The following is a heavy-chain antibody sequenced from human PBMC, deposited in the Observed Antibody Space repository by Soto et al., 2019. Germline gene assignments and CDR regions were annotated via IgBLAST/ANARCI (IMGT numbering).Heavy chain of an antibody. J-gene: IGHJ6*02. Sequence: QVQLVQSGAEVKKPGASVKVSWKASGYTFASYGISWVRQAPGQGLEWMGWISAYNGNTNYAQMLQGRVTMTTDTSTSTAYMELRSLTSDDTAVYFCARLRVRGVIDYYGMDVWGQGTTVTVSS. D-gene: IGHD3-10*01. V-gene: IGHV1-18*01. CDR3: ARLRVRGVIDYYGMDV. CDR2: ISAYNGNT. CDR1: GYTFASYG.